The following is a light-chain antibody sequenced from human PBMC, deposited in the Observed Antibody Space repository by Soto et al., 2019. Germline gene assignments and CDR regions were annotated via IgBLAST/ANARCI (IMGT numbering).Light chain of an antibody. J-gene: IGKJ1*01. V-gene: IGKV2-28*01. CDR2: LGS. CDR3: MQVVQPPWT. CDR1: QSLLYSNGHNY. Sequence: DIVMTQSPLSLPVTPGEPASISCRSSQSLLYSNGHNYLDWYRQKPGQTPQLLIYLGSTRATGVPDRFSGSGSGTDFTLNVSRVEAEDVGVYYCMQVVQPPWTFGQGTKVDIK.